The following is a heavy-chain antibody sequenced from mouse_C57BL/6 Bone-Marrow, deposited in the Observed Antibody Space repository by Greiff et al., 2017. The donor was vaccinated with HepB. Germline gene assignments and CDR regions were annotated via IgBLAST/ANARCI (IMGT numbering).Heavy chain of an antibody. V-gene: IGHV5-12*01. D-gene: IGHD2-5*01. CDR2: ISNGGGST. CDR3: ARQRYSNPAWFAY. J-gene: IGHJ3*01. CDR1: GFTFSDYY. Sequence: EVKVVESGGGLVQPGGSLKLSCAASGFTFSDYYMYWVRQTPEKRLEWVAYISNGGGSTYYPDTVKGRFTISRDNAKNTLYLQMSRLKSEDTAMYYCARQRYSNPAWFAYWGQGTLVTVSA.